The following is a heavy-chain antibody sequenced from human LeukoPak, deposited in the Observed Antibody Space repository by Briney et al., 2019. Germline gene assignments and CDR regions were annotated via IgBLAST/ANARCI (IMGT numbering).Heavy chain of an antibody. V-gene: IGHV3-48*01. D-gene: IGHD6-6*01. Sequence: GGSLRLSCAAAGLTFSTNSMNWVRQAPGKGLEWVSYVSFSSSTIYYADSVKGRFTISRDNAMNLLYLQMNSLRAEDTAVYYCAREAPRGTSSNPYYFDSWGQGTLVTVSS. CDR3: AREAPRGTSSNPYYFDS. CDR2: VSFSSSTI. CDR1: GLTFSTNS. J-gene: IGHJ4*02.